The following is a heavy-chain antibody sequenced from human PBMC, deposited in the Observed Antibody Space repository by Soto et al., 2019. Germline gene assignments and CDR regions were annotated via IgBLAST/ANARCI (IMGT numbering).Heavy chain of an antibody. J-gene: IGHJ6*02. V-gene: IGHV1-8*01. CDR1: GYTFTSYD. CDR3: AREDSYGPTGYYYYYGMDV. CDR2: MNPNSGNT. D-gene: IGHD5-18*01. Sequence: ASVKVSCKASGYTFTSYDTNWVRQATGQGLEWMGWMNPNSGNTGYAQKFQGRVTMTRNTSISTAYMELSSLRSEDTAVYYCAREDSYGPTGYYYYYGMDVWGQGTTVTVSS.